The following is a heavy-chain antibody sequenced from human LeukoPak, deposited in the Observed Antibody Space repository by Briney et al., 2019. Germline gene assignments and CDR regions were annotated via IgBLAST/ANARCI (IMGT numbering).Heavy chain of an antibody. CDR1: GFTFSNYY. CDR3: AKDTSYSSSWYNY. D-gene: IGHD6-13*01. J-gene: IGHJ4*02. V-gene: IGHV3-23*01. Sequence: GGSLRLSCAASGFTFSNYYMNWIRQAPGKGLEWVSAISGSGGSTYYADSVKGRFTISRDNSKNTLYLQMNSLRAEDTAVYYCAKDTSYSSSWYNYWGQGTLVTVSS. CDR2: ISGSGGST.